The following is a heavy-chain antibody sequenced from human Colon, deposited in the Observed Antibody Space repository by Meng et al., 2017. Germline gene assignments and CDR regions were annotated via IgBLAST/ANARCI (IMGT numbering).Heavy chain of an antibody. V-gene: IGHV4-61*01. CDR1: GGSVSSGSYY. J-gene: IGHJ4*02. CDR2: IYYSGST. D-gene: IGHD3-22*01. Sequence: QVRLKESGPGLVRPSETLSLTCTVSGGSVSSGSYYWSWIRQPPGKGLEWIGYIYYSGSTNYNPSLKSRVTISVDTSKNQFSLKLSSVTAADTAVYYCARGASDYDFDYWGQGTLVTVSS. CDR3: ARGASDYDFDY.